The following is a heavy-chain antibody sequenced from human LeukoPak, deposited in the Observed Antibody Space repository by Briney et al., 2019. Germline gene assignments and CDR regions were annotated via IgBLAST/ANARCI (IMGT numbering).Heavy chain of an antibody. Sequence: SETLSLTCTVSGGSLSSYYWSWIRQPPGKGLEWIGYIYYSGSTNYNPSLKSRVTISVDTSKNQFSLKLSSVTAADTAVYYCASSSGYASPYYFDYWGQGTLVTVSS. CDR2: IYYSGST. J-gene: IGHJ4*02. D-gene: IGHD5-12*01. V-gene: IGHV4-59*01. CDR1: GGSLSSYY. CDR3: ASSSGYASPYYFDY.